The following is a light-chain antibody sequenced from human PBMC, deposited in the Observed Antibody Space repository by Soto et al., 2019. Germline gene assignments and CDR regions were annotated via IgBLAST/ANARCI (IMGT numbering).Light chain of an antibody. Sequence: EIVLTQSPGTLSLSPGESATLSCRASQSVSNNYLAWHQQKPGQAPMLLIYGASNRATGIPDRFSGSGSGTDFTLTISRLEPEDFAVYYCQQYGSSGTFGQGTKVDI. V-gene: IGKV3-20*01. CDR3: QQYGSSGT. CDR2: GAS. J-gene: IGKJ1*01. CDR1: QSVSNNY.